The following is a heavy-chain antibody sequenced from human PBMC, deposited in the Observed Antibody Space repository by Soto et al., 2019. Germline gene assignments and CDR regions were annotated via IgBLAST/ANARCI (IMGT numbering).Heavy chain of an antibody. CDR2: INPNSGGT. J-gene: IGHJ3*02. CDR3: ARDRKDGTDAFDI. CDR1: GYTFTGYY. V-gene: IGHV1-2*04. Sequence: ASGKVSCKASGYTFTGYYIHWVRQAPGQGLEWMGWINPNSGGTNYAQKVQGWVTMTRDTSISTAYMELSRLRSDDTAVYYCARDRKDGTDAFDIWGQGTMV. D-gene: IGHD1-26*01.